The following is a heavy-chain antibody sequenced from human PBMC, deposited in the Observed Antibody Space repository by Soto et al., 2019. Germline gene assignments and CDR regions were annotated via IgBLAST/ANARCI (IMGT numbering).Heavy chain of an antibody. J-gene: IGHJ4*02. D-gene: IGHD5-18*01. CDR2: SHQSWHT. V-gene: IGHV4-4*02. CDR3: ATRDTSRFF. Sequence: QVQLQESGPGLVKPSGTLSLTCAVSGVSINSHDWWTWVRQPPGKGLEWIGESHQSWHTNYNSSLESRVNISVDKSKSPFTLNVSSVTVAATAGYYCATRDTSRFFWGQGTLVTVSS. CDR1: GVSINSHDW.